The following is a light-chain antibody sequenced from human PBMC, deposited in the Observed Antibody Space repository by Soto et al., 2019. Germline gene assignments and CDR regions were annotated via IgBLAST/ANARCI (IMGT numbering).Light chain of an antibody. Sequence: DSQMTQSPSSLSASVGDTVTITCRASPSIGTYLNWYQQKPGKAPKLLIYSASGLHSGVPSRFSGSGSGAYFTLTISNLQPEDFATYYCQEMAAAFGGGTRVDIK. CDR1: PSIGTY. CDR2: SAS. J-gene: IGKJ4*01. CDR3: QEMAAA. V-gene: IGKV1-39*01.